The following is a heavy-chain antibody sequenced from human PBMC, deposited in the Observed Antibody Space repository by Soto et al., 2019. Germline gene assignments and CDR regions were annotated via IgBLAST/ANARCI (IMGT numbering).Heavy chain of an antibody. CDR1: GFTFSSYW. CDR2: IKQDGSEK. J-gene: IGHJ4*02. Sequence: EVQLVESGGGLVQPGGSLRLSCAASGFTFSSYWMSWVRQAPGKGLEWVANIKQDGSEKYYVDSVKGRFTISRDNAKNSLYLQMNTLRADDTAVYSCARGIAVAGIVYWGQGTLVTVSS. V-gene: IGHV3-7*04. D-gene: IGHD6-19*01. CDR3: ARGIAVAGIVY.